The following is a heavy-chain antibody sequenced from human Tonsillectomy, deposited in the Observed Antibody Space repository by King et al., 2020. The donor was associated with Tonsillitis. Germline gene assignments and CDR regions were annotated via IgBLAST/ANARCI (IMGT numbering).Heavy chain of an antibody. Sequence: QLQESGPGLVKPSETLSLTCTVSGGSTSSYHWSWIRQPPGKGLEWIVSIFDNGNTNYNPSLKSRVTMSVDTSKNQFSLRLRSVTAADTAVYYCARGPNGGNLLFHVWGQGTMVTVSS. D-gene: IGHD4-23*01. CDR3: ARGPNGGNLLFHV. CDR2: IFDNGNT. CDR1: GGSTSSYH. J-gene: IGHJ3*01. V-gene: IGHV4-59*01.